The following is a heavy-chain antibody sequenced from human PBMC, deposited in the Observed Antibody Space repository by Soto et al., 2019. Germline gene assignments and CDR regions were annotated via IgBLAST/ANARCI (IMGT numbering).Heavy chain of an antibody. Sequence: QVQLVQSGAEVKKPGSSVKVSCKASGGTFSSYTISWVRQAPGQGLEWMGRIIPILGIANYAQKFQGRVTITADKSTRTAYMELSDLRSEDTAVYYCARWYIAAAARGNWFDPWGQGTLVNVSS. CDR1: GGTFSSYT. V-gene: IGHV1-69*02. CDR2: IIPILGIA. D-gene: IGHD6-13*01. CDR3: ARWYIAAAARGNWFDP. J-gene: IGHJ5*02.